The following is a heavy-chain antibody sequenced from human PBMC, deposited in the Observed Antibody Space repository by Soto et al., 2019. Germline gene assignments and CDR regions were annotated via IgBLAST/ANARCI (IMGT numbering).Heavy chain of an antibody. V-gene: IGHV3-33*01. Sequence: ESGGGVVQPGRSLRLSCAASGFTFSSYGMHWVRQAPGKGLEWVAVIWYDGSNKYYADSVKGRFTISRDNSKNTLYLQMNSLRAEDTAVYYCARDPRGTGGCLYYFDYWGQGTLVTVSS. CDR2: IWYDGSNK. CDR1: GFTFSSYG. J-gene: IGHJ4*02. CDR3: ARDPRGTGGCLYYFDY. D-gene: IGHD7-27*01.